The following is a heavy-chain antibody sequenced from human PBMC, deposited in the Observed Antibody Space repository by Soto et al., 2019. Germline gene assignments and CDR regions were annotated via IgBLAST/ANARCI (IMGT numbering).Heavy chain of an antibody. J-gene: IGHJ4*02. CDR1: GYSISSGYY. V-gene: IGHV4-38-2*02. CDR3: ARDLRYYDSSGYPYYFDY. CDR2: IYHSGST. D-gene: IGHD3-22*01. Sequence: PSETLSLTCTVSGYSISSGYYWGWIRQPPGKGLEWIGSIYHSGSTYYNPSLKSRVTISVDTSKDQFSLKLSSVTAADTAVYYCARDLRYYDSSGYPYYFDYWGQGTLVTVSS.